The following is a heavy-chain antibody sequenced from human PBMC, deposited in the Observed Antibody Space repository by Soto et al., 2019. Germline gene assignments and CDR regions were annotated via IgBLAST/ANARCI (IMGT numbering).Heavy chain of an antibody. CDR2: IIPIFGTA. J-gene: IGHJ6*02. Sequence: QVPLVQSGAEVKKPGSSVKVSCKASGGTFSSYAISWVRQAPGQGLEWMGGIIPIFGTANYAQKFQGRVTITADESTSTAYMELSSLRSEDTAVYYCASWDSPWVRGVGYGMDVWGQGTTVTVSS. CDR3: ASWDSPWVRGVGYGMDV. D-gene: IGHD3-10*01. V-gene: IGHV1-69*01. CDR1: GGTFSSYA.